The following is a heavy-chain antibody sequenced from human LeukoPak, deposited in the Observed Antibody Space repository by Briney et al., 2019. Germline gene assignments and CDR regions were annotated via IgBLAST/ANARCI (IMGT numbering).Heavy chain of an antibody. CDR2: ISYDGSNK. J-gene: IGHJ4*02. V-gene: IGHV3-30-3*01. CDR1: GFTFSSYA. Sequence: PGRSLRLSCAASGFTFSSYAMHWVRQAPGKGLEWVAVISYDGSNKYYADSVKGRFTISRDNSKNTLYLQMNSLRAEDTAVHYCARGFGLLYFDYWGQGTLVTVSS. CDR3: ARGFGLLYFDY. D-gene: IGHD5-18*01.